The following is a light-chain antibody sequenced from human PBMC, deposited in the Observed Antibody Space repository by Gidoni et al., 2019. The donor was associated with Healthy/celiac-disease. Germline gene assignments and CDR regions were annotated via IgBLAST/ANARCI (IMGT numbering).Light chain of an antibody. CDR1: QGIRND. V-gene: IGKV1-6*01. Sequence: ALQITQSPSSLSASVGDRVTITCRASQGIRNDLGWYQQKPGKAPKLLLYAASSLQSGVPSRFSGSGSGTDFTLTISSLQPEDFATYYCLQDYNYPTFGQGTKVEIK. J-gene: IGKJ1*01. CDR3: LQDYNYPT. CDR2: AAS.